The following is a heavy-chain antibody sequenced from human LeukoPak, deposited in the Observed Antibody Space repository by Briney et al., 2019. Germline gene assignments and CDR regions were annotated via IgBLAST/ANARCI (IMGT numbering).Heavy chain of an antibody. Sequence: SETLSLTCAVYGGSFSGYYWSWIRQPPGKGLEWIGEINHSGSTNYNPSLKSRVTISVDTSKNQFSLKLSSVTAADTAVYYCARQPTYYYDGSGYYFAFDIWGQGTMVTVSS. CDR2: INHSGST. D-gene: IGHD3-22*01. J-gene: IGHJ3*02. V-gene: IGHV4-34*01. CDR3: ARQPTYYYDGSGYYFAFDI. CDR1: GGSFSGYY.